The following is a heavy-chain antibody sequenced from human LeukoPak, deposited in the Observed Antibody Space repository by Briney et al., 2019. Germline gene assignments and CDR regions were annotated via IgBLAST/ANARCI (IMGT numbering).Heavy chain of an antibody. J-gene: IGHJ6*03. V-gene: IGHV3-30*02. CDR2: IRYDGGKK. Sequence: GGSLRLSCAASGFTFSSYGMHWVRQAPGKGLEWVAFIRYDGGKKYYADSVKGRFTISRDNSKNTLYLQMNSLRAEDTAVYYCARADYDGSYMDVWGKGTTVIISS. CDR3: ARADYDGSYMDV. CDR1: GFTFSSYG.